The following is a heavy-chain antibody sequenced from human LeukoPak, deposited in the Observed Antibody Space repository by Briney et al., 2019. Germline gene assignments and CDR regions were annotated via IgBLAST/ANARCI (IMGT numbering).Heavy chain of an antibody. J-gene: IGHJ5*02. CDR3: ARNGDYVRVTGRFDP. D-gene: IGHD4-17*01. V-gene: IGHV4-39*07. CDR1: GGSISSSNYY. Sequence: SETLSLTCTVSGGSISSSNYYWVWIRQPPGKGLEWIGTIYYSGSTYYNPSLKSRVTISVDTSKNQFSLKLSSVTAADTAVYYCARNGDYVRVTGRFDPWGQETLVTVSS. CDR2: IYYSGST.